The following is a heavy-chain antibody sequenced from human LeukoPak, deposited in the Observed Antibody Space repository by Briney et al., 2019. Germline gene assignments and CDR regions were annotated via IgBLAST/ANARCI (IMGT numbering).Heavy chain of an antibody. CDR3: AKGTYYDSSGYLDY. CDR2: ISGSGGST. J-gene: IGHJ4*02. CDR1: GFTFSSYA. V-gene: IGHV3-23*01. Sequence: GGSLRLSCAASGFTFSSYAMSLVRRAPGKGLEWVSAISGSGGSTYYADSVKGRFTISRDNSKNTLYLQMNSLRAEDTAVYYCAKGTYYDSSGYLDYWGQGTLVTVSS. D-gene: IGHD3-22*01.